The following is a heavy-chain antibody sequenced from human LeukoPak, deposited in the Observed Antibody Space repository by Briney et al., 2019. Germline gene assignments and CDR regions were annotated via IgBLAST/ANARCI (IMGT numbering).Heavy chain of an antibody. Sequence: PGGSLRLSCAASGFTFSSYWMHWVRQAPGKGLVWVSRINSDGSSTSYADSVKGRFTISRDNAKNTLYLQTNSLRAEDTAVYYCARDPDDSRAFDIWGQGTMVTVSS. CDR1: GFTFSSYW. CDR2: INSDGSST. CDR3: ARDPDDSRAFDI. D-gene: IGHD3-22*01. V-gene: IGHV3-74*01. J-gene: IGHJ3*02.